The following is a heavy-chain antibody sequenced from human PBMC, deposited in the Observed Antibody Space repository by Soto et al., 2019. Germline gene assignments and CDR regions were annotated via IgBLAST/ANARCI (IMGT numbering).Heavy chain of an antibody. CDR1: GYSFSTYW. CDR3: ARAAAAGTSSASDI. D-gene: IGHD1-1*01. V-gene: IGHV5-51*01. Sequence: GESLKISCKGSGYSFSTYWIAWVRQMPGKGLEWMGIIYPGDSDTRYSPSFKVQVTISADKSINTAYLQWSSLKASDTAMYYCARAAAAGTSSASDIWGQGTMVTVSS. CDR2: IYPGDSDT. J-gene: IGHJ3*02.